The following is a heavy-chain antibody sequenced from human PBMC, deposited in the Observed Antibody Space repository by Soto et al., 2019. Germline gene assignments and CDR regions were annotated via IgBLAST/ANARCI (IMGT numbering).Heavy chain of an antibody. CDR1: GGSFSGYY. J-gene: IGHJ4*02. Sequence: SETLSLTCAVYGGSFSGYYWSWIRQPPGKGLEWIGEINHSGSTNYNPSLKSRVTISVDTSKNQFSLKLSSVTAADTAVYYCARVSGIYYDFWSGYYPRGPFDYWGQGTLFTAPQ. CDR2: INHSGST. V-gene: IGHV4-34*01. D-gene: IGHD3-3*01. CDR3: ARVSGIYYDFWSGYYPRGPFDY.